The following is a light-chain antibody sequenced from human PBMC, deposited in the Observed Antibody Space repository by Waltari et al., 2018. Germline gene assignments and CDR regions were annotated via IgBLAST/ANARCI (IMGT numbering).Light chain of an antibody. CDR3: GSYSKTSTLVV. CDR2: DVS. J-gene: IGLJ2*01. Sequence: QSALTQPASVSGSPGQSITISCAGTSSDVGGYNSVSWYQHQPGKAPKLVIFDVSNRPSGVSTRFSGSKTAHTASLTISGLQAEDEAHYYCGSYSKTSTLVVFGGGTKLTVL. V-gene: IGLV2-14*03. CDR1: SSDVGGYNS.